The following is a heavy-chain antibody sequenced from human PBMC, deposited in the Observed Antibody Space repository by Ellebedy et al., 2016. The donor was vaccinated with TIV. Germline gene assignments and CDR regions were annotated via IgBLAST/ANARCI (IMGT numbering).Heavy chain of an antibody. J-gene: IGHJ6*03. CDR2: IYYSGST. V-gene: IGHV4-31*03. CDR1: GGSISSDSYY. Sequence: SETLSLXCTVSGGSISSDSYYWSWIRQHPGKGLEWIGYIYYSGSTYYNPSLKSRVTISVDTSKNQFSLKLSSVTAADTAVYYCARSGIFPPHMDFWGKGTTVTVSS. D-gene: IGHD1-14*01. CDR3: ARSGIFPPHMDF.